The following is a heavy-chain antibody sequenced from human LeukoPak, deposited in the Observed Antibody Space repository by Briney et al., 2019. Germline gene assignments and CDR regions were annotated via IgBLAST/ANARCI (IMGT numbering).Heavy chain of an antibody. Sequence: PGGSLRLSCAASGFTFSSYAMHWVRQAPGKGLEWVAVISYDGSNKYYADSVKGRFTISRDNSKNTLYLQMNSLRAEDTAVYYCAKDRNQVSFDWFDPWGQGTLVTVSS. CDR2: ISYDGSNK. J-gene: IGHJ5*02. V-gene: IGHV3-30-3*01. CDR3: AKDRNQVSFDWFDP. CDR1: GFTFSSYA.